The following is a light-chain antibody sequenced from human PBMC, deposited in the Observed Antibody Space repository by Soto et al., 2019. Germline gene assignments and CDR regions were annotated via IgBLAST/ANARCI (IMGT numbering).Light chain of an antibody. Sequence: QSVLIQPASVSGSPGQSITISCTGTSSDVGGSNYVSWYQHHPHRAPKLLIFEVSYRPSGVSNRFSGSKSGNMASLTISGLQAEDEAGYYCSSYTSSNTLEVFGSGTRSPS. J-gene: IGLJ1*01. CDR3: SSYTSSNTLEV. CDR1: SSDVGGSNY. V-gene: IGLV2-14*01. CDR2: EVS.